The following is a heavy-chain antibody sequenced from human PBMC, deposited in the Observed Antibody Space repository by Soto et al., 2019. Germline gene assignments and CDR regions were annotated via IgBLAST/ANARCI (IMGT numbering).Heavy chain of an antibody. CDR1: GGSISSSSYY. J-gene: IGHJ4*02. D-gene: IGHD3-10*01. V-gene: IGHV4-39*01. CDR2: IYYSGST. CDR3: ARRGLAVGFDY. Sequence: SETLSLTCTVSGGSISSSSYYWGWIRQPPGKGLEWIGSIYYSGSTYYNPSLKSRVTISVDTSKNQFSLKLSSVTAADTAVYYCARRGLAVGFDYWGQGTLVTVSS.